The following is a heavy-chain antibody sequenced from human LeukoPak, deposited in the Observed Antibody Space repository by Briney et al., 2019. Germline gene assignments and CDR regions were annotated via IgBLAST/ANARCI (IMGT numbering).Heavy chain of an antibody. V-gene: IGHV3-74*01. CDR2: ISGDGRGT. CDR3: ARGGLRVGADY. Sequence: QPGGSLRLSCAASGFTYSIHWMHWVRQAPGKGLVWVSHISGDGRGTPYADPVKGRFNISRDNAKNTLYLQMNSLRAEDTAVYYCARGGLRVGADYWGQGTLVTVSS. D-gene: IGHD1-26*01. J-gene: IGHJ4*02. CDR1: GFTYSIHW.